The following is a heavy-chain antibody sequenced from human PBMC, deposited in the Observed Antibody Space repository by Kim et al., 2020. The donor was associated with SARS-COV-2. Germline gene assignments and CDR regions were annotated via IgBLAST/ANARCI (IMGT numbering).Heavy chain of an antibody. J-gene: IGHJ4*02. Sequence: YAQKFQGRVTMTRDTSISTAYMELSRLRSDDTAVYYCASPTGTTAPFDYWGQGTLVTVSS. V-gene: IGHV1-2*02. D-gene: IGHD1-7*01. CDR3: ASPTGTTAPFDY.